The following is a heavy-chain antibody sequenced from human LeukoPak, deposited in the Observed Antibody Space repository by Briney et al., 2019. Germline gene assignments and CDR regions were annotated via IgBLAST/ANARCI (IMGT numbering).Heavy chain of an antibody. CDR1: GLTFSRYW. CDR2: IKQDASET. CDR3: ARYGLVDTFDI. J-gene: IGHJ3*02. V-gene: IGHV3-7*01. Sequence: GGSLRLSCAASGLTFSRYWKSWVRQAPGKGLEWMAIIKQDASETRYVDSVKGRFTILRDNTETSLFLHMNSLRAEDTAVYYCARYGLVDTFDIWGHGTVVTVSS. D-gene: IGHD6-6*01.